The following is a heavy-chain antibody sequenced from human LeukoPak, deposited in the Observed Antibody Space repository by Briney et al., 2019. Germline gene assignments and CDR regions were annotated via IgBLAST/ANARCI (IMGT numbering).Heavy chain of an antibody. CDR2: INPGDSDT. J-gene: IGHJ4*02. D-gene: IGHD4-23*01. V-gene: IGHV5-51*01. Sequence: GESLKISCKGSGYSFTSYWIGWVRQMPGKGLEWMGIINPGDSDTRYSPSFQGQVTISADKSISTAYLQWSSLKASDTAMYYCAIAYGGNSQFGYYFDYWGQGTLVTVSS. CDR3: AIAYGGNSQFGYYFDY. CDR1: GYSFTSYW.